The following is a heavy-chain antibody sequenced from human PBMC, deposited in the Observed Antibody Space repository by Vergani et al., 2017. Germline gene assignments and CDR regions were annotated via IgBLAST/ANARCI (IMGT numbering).Heavy chain of an antibody. D-gene: IGHD3-3*01. CDR3: ARARKFRFGVVWENWFDP. V-gene: IGHV3-74*01. CDR2: MNGDGDTI. Sequence: EVELVESGGGLVQPGGSLRLSCAASGFTFNEYWMHWARQVPGKGLVWVSGMNGDGDTISYADSVKGRLTISRDNAKNTLFLQMNSLRAEDTAVYYCARARKFRFGVVWENWFDPWRQGTLVTVSS. CDR1: GFTFNEYW. J-gene: IGHJ5*02.